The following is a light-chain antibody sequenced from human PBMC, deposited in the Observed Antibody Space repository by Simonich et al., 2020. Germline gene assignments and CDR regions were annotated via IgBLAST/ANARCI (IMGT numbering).Light chain of an antibody. Sequence: QSALTQPASVSGSPGQSITISCTGTSRDVGSYNLVSWYQQHPGKAPKLMIYEGSKRPSGVSHRFSGSKSGNTASLTISGLQAEDEADYYCCSYAGGSTWVFGGGTKLTVL. J-gene: IGLJ3*02. CDR2: EGS. V-gene: IGLV2-23*01. CDR3: CSYAGGSTWV. CDR1: SRDVGSYNL.